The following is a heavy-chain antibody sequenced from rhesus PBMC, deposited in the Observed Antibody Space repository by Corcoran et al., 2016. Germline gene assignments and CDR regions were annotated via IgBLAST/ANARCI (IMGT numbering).Heavy chain of an antibody. D-gene: IGHD4-29*01. CDR3: ARDVSVAAKGDFDY. CDR2: IYGSVSST. J-gene: IGHJ4*01. Sequence: QLQLQESGPGLVKPSETLSVTCAVSGGSISSSYWSWIRQAPGKGLELIGYIYGSVSSTNYNPALRSRGTLSVDTSKNQLSLKLSSVTTADTAVYYCARDVSVAAKGDFDYWGQGVLVTVSS. V-gene: IGHV4-169*02. CDR1: GGSISSSY.